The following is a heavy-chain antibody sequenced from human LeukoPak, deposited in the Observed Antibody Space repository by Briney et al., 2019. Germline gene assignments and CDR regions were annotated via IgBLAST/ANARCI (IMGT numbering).Heavy chain of an antibody. CDR2: IYYSGST. J-gene: IGHJ4*02. CDR3: ARHLDIAASGTFDY. V-gene: IGHV4-59*08. D-gene: IGHD6-13*01. CDR1: GGSISSHH. Sequence: SETLSLTCTVSGGSISSHHRNWIRQPPGKGLEWIGYIYYSGSTNYKPPLKSRVTISVDTSKNQFSLQLTSVTAADTAVYYCARHLDIAASGTFDYWGQGTLVTVSS.